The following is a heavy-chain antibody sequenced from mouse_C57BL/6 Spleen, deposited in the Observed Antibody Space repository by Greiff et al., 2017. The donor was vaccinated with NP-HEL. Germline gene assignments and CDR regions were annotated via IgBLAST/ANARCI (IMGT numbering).Heavy chain of an antibody. CDR3: ARQGDYDPPFAY. Sequence: EVQVVESGGDLVKPGGSLKLSCAASGFTFSSYGMSWVRQTPDKRLEWVATISSGGSYTYYPDSVKGRFTISRDNAKNTLYLQMSSLKSEDTAMYYCARQGDYDPPFAYWGQGTLVTVSA. V-gene: IGHV5-6*01. D-gene: IGHD2-4*01. J-gene: IGHJ3*01. CDR2: ISSGGSYT. CDR1: GFTFSSYG.